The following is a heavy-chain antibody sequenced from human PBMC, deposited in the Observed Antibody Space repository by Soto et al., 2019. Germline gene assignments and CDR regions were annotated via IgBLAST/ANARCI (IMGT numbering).Heavy chain of an antibody. V-gene: IGHV3-23*01. CDR2: FSGSCGSI. D-gene: IGHD1-26*01. J-gene: IGHJ6*02. CDR1: GFTFSSYA. Sequence: GSLRLSCAASGFTFSSYAMSWVRQAPGKGLEWVSAFSGSCGSIYYADSVKGRFTISRDNSKNTLYLQMNSLKTEDTAVYYCTTDPEYSGSYPSAVYYYYYGMDVWGQGTTVTVSS. CDR3: TTDPEYSGSYPSAVYYYYYGMDV.